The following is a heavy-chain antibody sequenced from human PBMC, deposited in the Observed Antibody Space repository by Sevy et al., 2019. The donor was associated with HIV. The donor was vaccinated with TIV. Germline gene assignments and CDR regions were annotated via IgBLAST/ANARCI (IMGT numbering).Heavy chain of an antibody. CDR3: AERRGQAGLAGGGANYGMDV. CDR1: GFPFSNFA. V-gene: IGHV3-23*01. J-gene: IGHJ6*02. D-gene: IGHD6-19*01. CDR2: LIGGGSRT. Sequence: GGSLRLSCAASGFPFSNFAMSWVRQAPGKGLEWVSTLIGGGSRTYYADSVTGRFIISRDNSRNTLYLQMNSLRAEDTAIYYRAERRGQAGLAGGGANYGMDVCGRGTT.